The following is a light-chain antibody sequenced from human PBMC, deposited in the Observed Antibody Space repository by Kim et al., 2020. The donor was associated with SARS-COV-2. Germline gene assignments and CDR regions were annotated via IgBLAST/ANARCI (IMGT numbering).Light chain of an antibody. CDR3: QSADSSGTYVV. CDR2: KDS. Sequence: RGQTARFTCSGEALTKQYAYWYQQKSGQAPVMLIYKDSERPSGIPERFSGSSSGTRVTLTISGVQAEDEGDYYCQSADSSGTYVVFGGGTQLTVL. CDR1: ALTKQY. J-gene: IGLJ2*01. V-gene: IGLV3-25*03.